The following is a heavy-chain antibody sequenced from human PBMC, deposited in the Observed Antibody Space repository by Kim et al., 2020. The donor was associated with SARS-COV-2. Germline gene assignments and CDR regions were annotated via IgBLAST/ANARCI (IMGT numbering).Heavy chain of an antibody. D-gene: IGHD3-10*01. V-gene: IGHV3-30*07. Sequence: VKGRLTITRDNSKNTLYLQMNSLRAEDTAVYYCARTILWFGPKSDYYMDVWGKGTTVTVSS. J-gene: IGHJ6*03. CDR3: ARTILWFGPKSDYYMDV.